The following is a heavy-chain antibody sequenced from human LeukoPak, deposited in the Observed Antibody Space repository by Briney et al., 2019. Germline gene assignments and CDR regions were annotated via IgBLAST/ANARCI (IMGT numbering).Heavy chain of an antibody. CDR3: AKGEFGVVTANFDY. CDR1: GFTFSSYG. D-gene: IGHD2-21*02. V-gene: IGHV3-30*18. J-gene: IGHJ4*02. CDR2: ISYDGSNK. Sequence: GGSLRLSCAASGFTFSSYGMHWVRQARGKGLEWVAVISYDGSNKYYADSVKGRFTISRDNSKNTLYLQMNSLRAEDTAVYYCAKGEFGVVTANFDYWGQGTLVTVSS.